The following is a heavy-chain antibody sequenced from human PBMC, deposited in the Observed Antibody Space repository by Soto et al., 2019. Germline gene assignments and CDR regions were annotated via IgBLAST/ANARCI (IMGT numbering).Heavy chain of an antibody. V-gene: IGHV1-18*01. CDR3: ARGSTGGYSGYLSENWFDP. Sequence: QVQLVQSGAEVKKPGASVKVSCKASGYTFTSYGISWVRQAPGQGHEWMGWISAYNGNTNYAQKLQGRVTMTTDTSTSTAYMELRSLRSDDTAVYYCARGSTGGYSGYLSENWFDPWGQGTLVTVSS. CDR2: ISAYNGNT. D-gene: IGHD5-12*01. J-gene: IGHJ5*02. CDR1: GYTFTSYG.